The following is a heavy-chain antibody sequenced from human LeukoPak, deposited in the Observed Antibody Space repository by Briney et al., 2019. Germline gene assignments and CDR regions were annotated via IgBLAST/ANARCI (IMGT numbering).Heavy chain of an antibody. Sequence: GGSLRLSCAASGFTFSSYAMSWVRQAPGKGLEWVSGIDSGRSALYADSVKGRFTISRDNSKNTLYLQMNSLRAEDTAVYYCARKAVSCDYWGQGTPVTVSS. CDR2: IDSGRSA. CDR3: ARKAVSCDY. J-gene: IGHJ4*02. D-gene: IGHD5/OR15-5a*01. CDR1: GFTFSSYA. V-gene: IGHV3-66*01.